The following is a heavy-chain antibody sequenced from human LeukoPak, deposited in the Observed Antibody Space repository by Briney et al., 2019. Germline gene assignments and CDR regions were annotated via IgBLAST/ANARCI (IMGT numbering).Heavy chain of an antibody. CDR2: ISSSGSTI. Sequence: GGSLRPSCAASGFTFSSYEMNWVRQAPGKGLEWVSYISSSGSTIYYADSVKGRFTISRDNAKNSLYLQMNSLRAEDTAVYYCARDAQWIQLLPGDYYMDVWGKGTTVTISS. V-gene: IGHV3-48*03. J-gene: IGHJ6*03. CDR3: ARDAQWIQLLPGDYYMDV. D-gene: IGHD5-18*01. CDR1: GFTFSSYE.